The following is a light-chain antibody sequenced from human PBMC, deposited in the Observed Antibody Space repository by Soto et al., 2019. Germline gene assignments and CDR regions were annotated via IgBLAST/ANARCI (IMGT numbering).Light chain of an antibody. CDR2: EVT. J-gene: IGLJ1*01. Sequence: QSALTQPASVSGSPGQSIAISCTGSSSDVGIYNCVSWYQQHPGKVPKLIIYEVTNRPSGVSNRFSGSKSGNTASLTISGLQAEDEADYYCSSYTTSSTRVFGTGTKLTVL. CDR3: SSYTTSSTRV. CDR1: SSDVGIYNC. V-gene: IGLV2-14*01.